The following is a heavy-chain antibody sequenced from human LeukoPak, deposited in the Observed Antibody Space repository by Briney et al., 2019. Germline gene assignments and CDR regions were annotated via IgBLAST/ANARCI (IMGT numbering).Heavy chain of an antibody. Sequence: ASVKVSYKASGGTFNSYAISWVRQAPGQGLEWMGGIIPIFGTANYAQKFQGRVTITADESTSTAYMELSSLRSEDTAVYYCARDFRELGLDYWGQGALVTVSS. D-gene: IGHD7-27*01. CDR3: ARDFRELGLDY. CDR1: GGTFNSYA. CDR2: IIPIFGTA. J-gene: IGHJ4*02. V-gene: IGHV1-69*13.